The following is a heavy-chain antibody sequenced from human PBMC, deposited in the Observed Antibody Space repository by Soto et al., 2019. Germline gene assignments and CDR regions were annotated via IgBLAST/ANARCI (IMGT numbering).Heavy chain of an antibody. V-gene: IGHV3-53*02. D-gene: IGHD3-16*01. Sequence: EVQLVETGGSLIQPGGSLRLSCAGSGFTVRSNYMSWVRQAPGKGLEWVSIIYSSGNTYYADSVKGRFTMSRDTSNNTVFLQMSSLRAEDTAVYYCARVSSPFGYWGQGTLVTVSS. CDR3: ARVSSPFGY. CDR2: IYSSGNT. J-gene: IGHJ4*02. CDR1: GFTVRSNY.